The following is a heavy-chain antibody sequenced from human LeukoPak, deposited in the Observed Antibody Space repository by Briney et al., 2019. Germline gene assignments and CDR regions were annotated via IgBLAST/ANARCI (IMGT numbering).Heavy chain of an antibody. CDR1: GFTFGDYY. Sequence: GGSLRLSCAASGFTFGDYYMTWIRQAPGKGLEWLSFISSRGDSLYYADSVRGRFTISRHNAKNSLFLQMNSLRAEDTAVYYCAREVVIVPDYFYYGLDVWGQGTTVSVSS. J-gene: IGHJ6*02. CDR3: AREVVIVPDYFYYGLDV. CDR2: ISSRGDSL. D-gene: IGHD2/OR15-2a*01. V-gene: IGHV3-11*01.